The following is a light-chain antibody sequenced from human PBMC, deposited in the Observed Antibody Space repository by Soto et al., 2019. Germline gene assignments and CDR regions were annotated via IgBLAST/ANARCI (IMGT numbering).Light chain of an antibody. CDR3: AAWDDSLDAQV. Sequence: QSVLTQPPSVSGAPRQRVTISCSGSDSNIGNNAVNWYQLVPGKAPKVVIYRNNVVLSGVSDRFSGSKSGTSASLAISRLQSEDEADYCCAAWDDSLDAQVFGGGTKVTV. CDR1: DSNIGNNA. CDR2: RNN. V-gene: IGLV1-36*01. J-gene: IGLJ3*02.